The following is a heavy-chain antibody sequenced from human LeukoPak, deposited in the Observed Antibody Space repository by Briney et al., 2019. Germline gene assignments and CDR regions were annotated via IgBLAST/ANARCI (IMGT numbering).Heavy chain of an antibody. CDR1: GFTFSSFP. D-gene: IGHD1-14*01. V-gene: IGHV3-23*01. Sequence: GGSRRLSCVVSGFTFSSFPMSWVRQAPGRGLEWVSVISESGDVTHYGDSMKGRFTISRDNTKNTLSLQMTSLRAEDTAVYYCARDSSHHLGSMDYWGQGTLVTVSS. CDR3: ARDSSHHLGSMDY. CDR2: ISESGDVT. J-gene: IGHJ4*02.